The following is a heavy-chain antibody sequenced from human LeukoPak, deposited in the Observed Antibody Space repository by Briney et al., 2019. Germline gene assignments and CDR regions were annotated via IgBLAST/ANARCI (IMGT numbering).Heavy chain of an antibody. CDR2: ISGSGGST. V-gene: IGHV3-23*01. D-gene: IGHD1-26*01. J-gene: IGHJ4*02. Sequence: GGSLRLSCAASGFTVSSNYMSWVRQAPGKGLEWVSAISGSGGSTYYADSVKGRFTISRDNSKNTLYLQMNSLRAEDTAVYYCAKALVGATTTTSFDYWGQGTLVTVSS. CDR3: AKALVGATTTTSFDY. CDR1: GFTVSSNY.